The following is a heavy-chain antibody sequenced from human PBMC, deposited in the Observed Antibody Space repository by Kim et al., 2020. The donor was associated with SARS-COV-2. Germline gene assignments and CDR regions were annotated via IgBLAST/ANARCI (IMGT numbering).Heavy chain of an antibody. V-gene: IGHV3-33*01. D-gene: IGHD6-19*01. Sequence: GGSLRLSCAASGFTFSSYGMHWVRQAPGKGLEWVAVIWYDGSNKYYADSVTGRFTISRDNSKNTLYLQMNSLRAEDTAVYYCARAAGYSSGWSVDVWGQGTTGTVSS. CDR1: GFTFSSYG. J-gene: IGHJ6*02. CDR2: IWYDGSNK. CDR3: ARAAGYSSGWSVDV.